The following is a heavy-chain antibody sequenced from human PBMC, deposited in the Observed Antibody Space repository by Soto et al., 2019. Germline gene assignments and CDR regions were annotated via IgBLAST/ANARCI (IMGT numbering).Heavy chain of an antibody. J-gene: IGHJ6*03. D-gene: IGHD2-15*01. Sequence: ASVKVSCKASGYTFTSYGISWVRQAPGQGLEWMGWISAYNGNTNYAQKLQGRVTMTTDTSTSTAYMELRSLRSDDTAVYDCARSPLMRYCSGGSCPTFYYYYYMDVWGKGTTVTVSS. V-gene: IGHV1-18*01. CDR1: GYTFTSYG. CDR2: ISAYNGNT. CDR3: ARSPLMRYCSGGSCPTFYYYYYMDV.